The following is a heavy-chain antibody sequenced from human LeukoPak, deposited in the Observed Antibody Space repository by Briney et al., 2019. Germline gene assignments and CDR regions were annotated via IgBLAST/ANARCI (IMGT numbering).Heavy chain of an antibody. CDR3: AGLGVRGVGY. CDR2: INHSGST. V-gene: IGHV4-34*01. J-gene: IGHJ4*02. CDR1: GGSFSGYY. Sequence: SETLSLTCAVYGGSFSGYYWSWIRQPPGKGLEWIGEINHSGSTNYNPSLKSRVTISVDTSKNQLSLKLSSVTAADTAVYYCAGLGVRGVGYWGQGTLVTVSS. D-gene: IGHD3-10*01.